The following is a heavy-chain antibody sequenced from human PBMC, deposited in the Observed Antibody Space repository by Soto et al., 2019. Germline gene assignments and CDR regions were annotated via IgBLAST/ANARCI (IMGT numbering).Heavy chain of an antibody. CDR1: GFTFSSYA. CDR2: ISGSGGST. CDR3: AKDKYGSSPADTWRFLEWFPDY. V-gene: IGHV3-23*01. J-gene: IGHJ4*02. Sequence: PGGSLRLSCAASGFTFSSYAMSWVRQAPGKGLEWVSAISGSGGSTYYADSVKGRFTISRDNSKNTLYLQMNSLRAEDTAVYYCAKDKYGSSPADTWRFLEWFPDYWGQGTLVTVSS. D-gene: IGHD3-3*01.